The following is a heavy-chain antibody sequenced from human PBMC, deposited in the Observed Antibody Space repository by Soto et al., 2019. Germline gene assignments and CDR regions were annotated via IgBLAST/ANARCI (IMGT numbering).Heavy chain of an antibody. D-gene: IGHD3-3*01. V-gene: IGHV3-7*03. CDR1: GFTFSSYW. CDR3: ARDRGYYDFWSGYYTGDYYYSGMDV. Sequence: PGGSLRLSCAASGFTFSSYWMSWVRQAPGKGLEWVANIKQDGSEKYYVDSVKGRFTISRDNAKNSLYLQMNSLRAEDTAVYYCARDRGYYDFWSGYYTGDYYYSGMDVWGQGTTVTVSS. CDR2: IKQDGSEK. J-gene: IGHJ6*02.